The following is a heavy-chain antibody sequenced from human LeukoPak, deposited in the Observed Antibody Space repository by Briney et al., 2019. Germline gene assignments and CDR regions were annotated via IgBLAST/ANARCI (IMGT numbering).Heavy chain of an antibody. Sequence: SEALSLTCTVSGGSISSGSYYWSWVRQPAGKGLEWIGRIYTSGSTNYNPSLKSRVTISVDTSKNQFSLKLSSVTAADTAVYYCARGPEIDRVGAYDYFDYWGQGTLVTVSS. CDR2: IYTSGST. CDR1: GGSISSGSYY. D-gene: IGHD1-26*01. CDR3: ARGPEIDRVGAYDYFDY. V-gene: IGHV4-61*02. J-gene: IGHJ4*02.